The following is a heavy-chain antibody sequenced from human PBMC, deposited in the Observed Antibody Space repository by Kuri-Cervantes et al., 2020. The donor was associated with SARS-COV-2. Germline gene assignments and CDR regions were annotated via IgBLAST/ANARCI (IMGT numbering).Heavy chain of an antibody. Sequence: GGSLRLSCAASGFTFSSYGMHWVRQTPGKGLEWVAVIWYDGSNKYYADSVKGRFTISRDNSKNTLYLQMNSLRAEDTAVYYCAKGDKNDYVWGSYRYTCDYWGHGTLVTVSS. CDR3: AKGDKNDYVWGSYRYTCDY. J-gene: IGHJ4*01. CDR2: IWYDGSNK. V-gene: IGHV3-30*02. D-gene: IGHD3-16*02. CDR1: GFTFSSYG.